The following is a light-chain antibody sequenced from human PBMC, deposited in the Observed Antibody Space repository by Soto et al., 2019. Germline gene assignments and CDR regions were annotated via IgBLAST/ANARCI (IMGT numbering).Light chain of an antibody. CDR2: GAF. Sequence: EIVMTQSPATLSVSPGEGVTLSCRASQSVGSSLAWYQQKPGQAPRLLIFGAFTRITAIPARFSGSGSGTEFTLTISSLQSEDFAVYYCQQYVNWPVYTFGQGTKVDIK. CDR1: QSVGSS. CDR3: QQYVNWPVYT. V-gene: IGKV3-15*01. J-gene: IGKJ2*01.